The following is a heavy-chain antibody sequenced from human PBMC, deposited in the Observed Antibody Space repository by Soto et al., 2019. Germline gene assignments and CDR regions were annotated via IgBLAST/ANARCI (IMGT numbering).Heavy chain of an antibody. D-gene: IGHD3-22*01. CDR3: AKSTVTYYYDSSGSGNFDY. V-gene: IGHV3-23*01. J-gene: IGHJ4*02. Sequence: EVQLLESGGGLVQPGGSLRLSCAASGFTFSSYAMSWVRQAPGKGLEWVSAISGSGGSTYYADSVKGRFTISRDKSKNTRYLQMNSLRAEDTAVYYCAKSTVTYYYDSSGSGNFDYWGQGTLVTVSS. CDR2: ISGSGGST. CDR1: GFTFSSYA.